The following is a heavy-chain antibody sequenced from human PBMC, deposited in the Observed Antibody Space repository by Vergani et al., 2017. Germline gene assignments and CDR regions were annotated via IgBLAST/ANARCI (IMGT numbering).Heavy chain of an antibody. J-gene: IGHJ6*03. D-gene: IGHD3-10*01. Sequence: QSQLVQSGDEVKKPGASVKVSCKTSGYSFINYGISWVRQAPGQGLEWLGWVSPYNGNTNYGQKIQGRVTMTTDTSTRTAYMQLRSLTFDDTAVYYCARDQEAEGRAGPRRFFYYYMDVWGKGTTVTVSS. CDR3: ARDQEAEGRAGPRRFFYYYMDV. CDR1: GYSFINYG. V-gene: IGHV1-18*01. CDR2: VSPYNGNT.